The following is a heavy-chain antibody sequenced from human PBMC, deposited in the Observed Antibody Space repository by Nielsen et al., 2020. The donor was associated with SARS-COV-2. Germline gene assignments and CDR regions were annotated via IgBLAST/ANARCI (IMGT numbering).Heavy chain of an antibody. J-gene: IGHJ6*02. Sequence: SETLSLTCTVSGGSISSGDYYWSWIRQPPGKGLEWIGCMYHSGGTHYNPSLKSRVTISIDTSKNQFSLKLSSVTATDTAVYYCARRSLDYYYSLDVWGQGTTVTVSS. CDR2: MYHSGGT. CDR1: GGSISSGDYY. CDR3: ARRSLDYYYSLDV. V-gene: IGHV4-30-4*01.